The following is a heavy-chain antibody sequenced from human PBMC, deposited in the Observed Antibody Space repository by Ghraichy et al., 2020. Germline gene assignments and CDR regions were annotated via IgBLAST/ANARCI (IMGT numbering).Heavy chain of an antibody. CDR2: IRYDGSNK. D-gene: IGHD6-13*01. J-gene: IGHJ6*02. CDR3: ATLWLIAAAGTPRRYYYGMDV. V-gene: IGHV3-30*02. CDR1: GFTFSSYG. Sequence: GESLNISCAASGFTFSSYGMHWVRQAPGKGLEWVAFIRYDGSNKYYADSVKGRFTISRDNSKNTLYLQMNSLRAEDTAVYYCATLWLIAAAGTPRRYYYGMDVWGQGTTVTVSS.